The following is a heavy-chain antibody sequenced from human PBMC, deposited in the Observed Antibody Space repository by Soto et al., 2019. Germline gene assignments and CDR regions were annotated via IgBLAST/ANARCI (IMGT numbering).Heavy chain of an antibody. CDR2: IYYSGST. Sequence: ASETLSLTCTFSCGSISSGGYYLSWIRQHPGKGLEWIGYIYYSGSTYYNPSLKSRVTISVDTSKNQFSLKLGSVTAADTAVYYCARGRYFDNFDYWGQGTLVTVSS. CDR3: ARGRYFDNFDY. D-gene: IGHD3-9*01. V-gene: IGHV4-31*03. J-gene: IGHJ4*02. CDR1: CGSISSGGYY.